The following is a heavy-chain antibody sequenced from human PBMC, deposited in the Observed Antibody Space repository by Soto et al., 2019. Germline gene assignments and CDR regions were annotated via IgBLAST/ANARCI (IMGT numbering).Heavy chain of an antibody. CDR2: IRNKAYSYTT. V-gene: IGHV3-72*01. Sequence: GGSLRLSCAASGFTFSDHYMDWVRQAPGKGLEWIGRIRNKAYSYTTEYAASVKGRFTISRDDSKNSLFLQMNSLKTEDTAVYYCARGWYSGRNCFAQWGQGTLVTVS. J-gene: IGHJ4*02. CDR3: ARGWYSGRNCFAQ. D-gene: IGHD1-26*01. CDR1: GFTFSDHY.